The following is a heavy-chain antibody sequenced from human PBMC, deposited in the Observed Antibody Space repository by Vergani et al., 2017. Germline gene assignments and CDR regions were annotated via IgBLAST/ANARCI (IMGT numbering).Heavy chain of an antibody. CDR1: GYTFTGYY. J-gene: IGHJ4*02. CDR2: INPNSGGT. CDR3: ARAGPTGLQWLVPVY. Sequence: QVQLVQSGAEVKKPGASVKVSCKASGYTFTGYYMHWVRQAPGQGLEWMGWINPNSGGTNYAQKFQGRVTMTRDTSISTAYMELSRLRSDEAAVYYCARAGPTGLQWLVPVYWGQGTLVTVSS. D-gene: IGHD6-19*01. V-gene: IGHV1-2*02.